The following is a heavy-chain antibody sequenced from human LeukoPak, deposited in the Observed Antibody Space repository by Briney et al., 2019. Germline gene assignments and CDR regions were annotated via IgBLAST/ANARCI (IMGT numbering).Heavy chain of an antibody. D-gene: IGHD2-21*01. CDR2: IRKDGSEK. CDR3: MRQNRAYFGH. CDR1: GFTLRRYW. J-gene: IGHJ1*01. Sequence: GRSLRPSCAASGFTLRRYWMTWGRQAPGKGLEWVATIRKDGSEKNYVDSVKGRFTISRDNAKNSLYVQMNSLRVEDTAVYFCMRQNRAYFGHWGQGTLVTVSS. V-gene: IGHV3-7*01.